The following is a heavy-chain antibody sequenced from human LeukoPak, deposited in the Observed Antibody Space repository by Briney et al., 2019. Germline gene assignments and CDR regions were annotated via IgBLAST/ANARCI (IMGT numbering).Heavy chain of an antibody. J-gene: IGHJ4*02. Sequence: PGGSLRLSCAASGFTFSSYAMSWVRQAPGKGLDWVSVIRGSGGSTYYADSVKGRFTISRDNSKNTLYLQMNSLRADDTAVYYCAKVFYCSGGSCPYWGQGTLVTVSS. CDR2: IRGSGGST. CDR3: AKVFYCSGGSCPY. D-gene: IGHD2-15*01. V-gene: IGHV3-23*01. CDR1: GFTFSSYA.